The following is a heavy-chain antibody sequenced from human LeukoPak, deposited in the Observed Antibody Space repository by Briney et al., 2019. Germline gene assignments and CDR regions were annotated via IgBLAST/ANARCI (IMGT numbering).Heavy chain of an antibody. CDR3: ANALYYYGSGSPFDY. CDR1: GFTFVTYA. J-gene: IGHJ4*02. CDR2: VSYDGTKK. V-gene: IGHV3-30-3*01. Sequence: GGSLRLSCTASGFTFVTYAMHWVRRAPGKGLEWVAVVSYDGTKKYYADSVKGRFTISRDNSKNTLYLQMNSLRAEDTAVYYCANALYYYGSGSPFDYWGQGTLVTVSS. D-gene: IGHD3-10*01.